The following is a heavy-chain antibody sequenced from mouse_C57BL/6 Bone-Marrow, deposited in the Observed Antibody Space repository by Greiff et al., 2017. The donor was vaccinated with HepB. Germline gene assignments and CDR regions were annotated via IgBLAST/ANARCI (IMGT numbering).Heavy chain of an antibody. Sequence: QVQLQQSGAELVRPGASVKLSCKASGYTFTDYYINWVKQRPGQGLEWIARIYPGSGNTYYNEKFKGKATLTAEKSSSTAYMQLSSLTSEDSALYFCARSAYWGQGTLVTVSA. CDR3: ARSAY. V-gene: IGHV1-76*01. CDR2: IYPGSGNT. J-gene: IGHJ3*01. CDR1: GYTFTDYY.